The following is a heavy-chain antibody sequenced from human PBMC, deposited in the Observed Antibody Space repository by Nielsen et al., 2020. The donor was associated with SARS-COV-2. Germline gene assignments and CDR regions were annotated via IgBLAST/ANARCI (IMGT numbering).Heavy chain of an antibody. CDR3: VRDSSVAIWSGYPVD. Sequence: GGSLRLSCAASGFTFSSYWMNWVRQAPGKGLEWVANIKQDGSEKYYGDSVKGRFTISRDNAKNSLYLQMNSLRAEDTAVYYCVRDSSVAIWSGYPVDWGQGTLVTVSS. V-gene: IGHV3-7*01. CDR1: GFTFSSYW. D-gene: IGHD3-3*01. CDR2: IKQDGSEK. J-gene: IGHJ4*02.